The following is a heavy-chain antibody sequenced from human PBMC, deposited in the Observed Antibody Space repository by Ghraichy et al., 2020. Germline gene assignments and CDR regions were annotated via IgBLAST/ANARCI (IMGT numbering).Heavy chain of an antibody. CDR1: GDSISSYY. D-gene: IGHD4-17*01. Sequence: SQTLSLTCTVSGDSISSYYWSWIRQPPGKGLEWIGYIYTSGSTNYNPSLKSRVTISVDTSKNQFSLKLSSVTAADTAVYYCARHVVDYGRLGYFDYWGQGTLVTVSS. CDR2: IYTSGST. V-gene: IGHV4-4*09. J-gene: IGHJ4*02. CDR3: ARHVVDYGRLGYFDY.